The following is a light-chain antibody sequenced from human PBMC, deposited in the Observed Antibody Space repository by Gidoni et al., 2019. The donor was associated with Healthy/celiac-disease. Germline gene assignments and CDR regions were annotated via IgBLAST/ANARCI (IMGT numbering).Light chain of an antibody. V-gene: IGKV2-28*01. CDR3: MQALQTPPRIT. CDR1: HSLLHTNGYNY. CDR2: WGY. J-gene: IGKJ5*01. Sequence: DIVMNQSPLSLPVTPGEPASISCSASHSLLHTNGYNYLVWYLQKPGQSPQLLIYWGYNRASCVPERFSGRGSGTDFTLKSSRVEAEDVGVYYCMQALQTPPRITCGQGTRLEIK.